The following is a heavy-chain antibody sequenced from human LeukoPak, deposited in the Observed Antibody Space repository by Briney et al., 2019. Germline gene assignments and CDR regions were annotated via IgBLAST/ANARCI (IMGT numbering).Heavy chain of an antibody. CDR3: ARVITDSYYYYYGMDV. Sequence: PSETLPLTCTVSGGSISSYYWSWIWQPPGKGLEWIGYIYYSGTTNYNPSLKSRVTISLDTSKNQFSLKLSSVTAVDTAVYYCARVITDSYYYYYGMDVWGQGTTVTVSS. J-gene: IGHJ6*02. V-gene: IGHV4-59*01. D-gene: IGHD3-16*01. CDR2: IYYSGTT. CDR1: GGSISSYY.